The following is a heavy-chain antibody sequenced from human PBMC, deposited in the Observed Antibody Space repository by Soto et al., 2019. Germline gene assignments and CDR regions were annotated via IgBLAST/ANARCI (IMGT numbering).Heavy chain of an antibody. CDR3: ARPTYCSGGSCYPGGYAFEI. CDR2: IDPSDSYT. CDR1: GYSFTSYW. J-gene: IGHJ3*02. V-gene: IGHV5-10-1*01. Sequence: PGESLKISCKGSGYSFTSYWISWVRQMPGKGLEWMGRIDPSDSYTNYSPSFQGHVTISADKSISTAYLQWSSLKASDTAMYYCARPTYCSGGSCYPGGYAFEIWGQGTMVTVSS. D-gene: IGHD2-15*01.